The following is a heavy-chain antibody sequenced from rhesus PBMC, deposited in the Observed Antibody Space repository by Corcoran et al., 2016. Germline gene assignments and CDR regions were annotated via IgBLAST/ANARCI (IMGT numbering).Heavy chain of an antibody. D-gene: IGHD6-37*01. J-gene: IGHJ4*01. V-gene: IGHV4-173*01. CDR1: GGSISSNS. Sequence: LQLQESGPGLVKPSETLSLTCAVSGGSISSNSWTWIRQPPGKGREWIGRISGDHKSTDYTPSLMRRFTISTDTSKTQFSLKVDSVTAADTAVYYCVGLMVAGPVEYWGQGVLVTVSS. CDR3: VGLMVAGPVEY. CDR2: ISGDHKST.